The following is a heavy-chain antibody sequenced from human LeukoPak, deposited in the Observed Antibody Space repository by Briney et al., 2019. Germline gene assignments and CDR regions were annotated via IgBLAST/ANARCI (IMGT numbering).Heavy chain of an antibody. D-gene: IGHD3-3*02. Sequence: SQTLSLTCAISGDSVSSNRAAWNWIRQSPSRGLEWLGRTYYRSKWRNDYAVSVKGRITINPDTSKNQFSLQPNSVTPEDTAVYYCGRGFSESTPGAFDIWGQGTMVTVSS. CDR1: GDSVSSNRAA. J-gene: IGHJ3*02. CDR3: GRGFSESTPGAFDI. V-gene: IGHV6-1*01. CDR2: TYYRSKWRN.